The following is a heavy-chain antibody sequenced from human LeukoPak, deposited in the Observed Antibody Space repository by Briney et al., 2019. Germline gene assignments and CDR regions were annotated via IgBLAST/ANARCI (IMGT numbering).Heavy chain of an antibody. CDR3: ARANVKYYDSSGYYYRY. J-gene: IGHJ4*02. D-gene: IGHD3-22*01. V-gene: IGHV3-11*04. CDR2: ISSSGSTI. Sequence: GGSLRLSCAASGFTFSDYYMGWIRQAPGKGLEWVSYISSSGSTIYYADSVKGRFTISRDNAKNSLYLQMNSLRAEDTAVYYCARANVKYYDSSGYYYRYWGQGTLVTVSS. CDR1: GFTFSDYY.